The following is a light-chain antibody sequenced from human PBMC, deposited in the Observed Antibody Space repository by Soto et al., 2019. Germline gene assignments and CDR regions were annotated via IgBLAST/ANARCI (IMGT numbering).Light chain of an antibody. CDR2: DAS. V-gene: IGKV1-33*01. Sequence: DIQMTQSPFAVSASVGDRVNIXXQASQDISDVLNWYQQQPGKAPKVXIYDASKLQTGVPSRFSGRGSGKDFTFTISSLQPDDSGTYYCQQFYDLPITFGQGTRLEI. CDR1: QDISDV. J-gene: IGKJ5*01. CDR3: QQFYDLPIT.